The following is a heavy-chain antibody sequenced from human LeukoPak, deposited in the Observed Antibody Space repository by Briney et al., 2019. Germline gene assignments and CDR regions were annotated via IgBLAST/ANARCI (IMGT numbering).Heavy chain of an antibody. V-gene: IGHV3-74*01. CDR1: GMTFSNHW. D-gene: IGHD3-9*01. CDR2: IKTDGRTT. J-gene: IGHJ4*02. CDR3: TNGPSSGYEW. Sequence: PGGSLRLSCAASGMTFSNHWMHWVRQAPGKGLVWVSLIKTDGRTTIYADSVKGRFTISRDNGKSTLYLQMNSLRAEDTAIYYCTNGPSSGYEWWGQGTVVTVSS.